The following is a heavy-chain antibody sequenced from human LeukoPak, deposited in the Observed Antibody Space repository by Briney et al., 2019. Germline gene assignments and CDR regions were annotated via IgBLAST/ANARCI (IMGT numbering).Heavy chain of an antibody. V-gene: IGHV2-70*04. D-gene: IGHD5-18*01. J-gene: IGHJ4*02. CDR2: IDWDDDK. CDR3: ARDLSGYPFDY. Sequence: SGPTLVNPTQTLTLTCSFSGFSLSTGGVRVSWIRKPPGKALEWLARIDWDDDKFYNTSLKTRLTISKDTSKNQVVLTMTNMDPVDTATYYCARDLSGYPFDYWGQGTLVTVSS. CDR1: GFSLSTGGVR.